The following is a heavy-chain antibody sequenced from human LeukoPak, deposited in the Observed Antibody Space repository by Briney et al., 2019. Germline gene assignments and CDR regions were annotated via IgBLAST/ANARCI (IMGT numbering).Heavy chain of an antibody. V-gene: IGHV3-11*03. CDR2: IGTSSTYT. Sequence: SLRLSCVASGFTFGDYYMSWIRQAPGKGLEWVSYIGTSSTYTNNADSVKGRFTISRDNAKNSLYLQMNSLRAEDTALYYCARRAYCGGDCYTAFDYWGQGTLVTVSS. D-gene: IGHD2-21*02. CDR3: ARRAYCGGDCYTAFDY. J-gene: IGHJ4*02. CDR1: GFTFGDYY.